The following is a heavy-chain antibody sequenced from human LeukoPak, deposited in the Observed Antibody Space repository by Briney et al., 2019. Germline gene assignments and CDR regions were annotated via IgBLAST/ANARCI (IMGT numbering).Heavy chain of an antibody. Sequence: SETLSLTCTVSGGSISSGSYYWSWIRQPAGKGLEWIGRIYTSGSTNYNPSLKSRVTISVDTSKNQFSLKLSSVTAADTAVYYCARDPRTIAVAGDDAFDIWGQGTMVTVSS. V-gene: IGHV4-61*02. J-gene: IGHJ3*02. CDR2: IYTSGST. CDR1: GGSISSGSYY. CDR3: ARDPRTIAVAGDDAFDI. D-gene: IGHD6-19*01.